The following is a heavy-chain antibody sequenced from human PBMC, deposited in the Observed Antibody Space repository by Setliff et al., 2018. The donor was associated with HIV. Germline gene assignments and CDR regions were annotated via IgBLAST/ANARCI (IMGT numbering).Heavy chain of an antibody. V-gene: IGHV3-48*01. J-gene: IGHJ4*02. CDR3: ARLRINDF. Sequence: GGSLRLSCAASGDSFRNFGLNWVRQAPGKGLEWIAYISSRSDSIYYADSVKARFTISRDNDKNSLYLQMDGLRVEDTAVYYCARLRINDFWGQGTPVTVSS. CDR1: GDSFRNFG. CDR2: ISSRSDSI.